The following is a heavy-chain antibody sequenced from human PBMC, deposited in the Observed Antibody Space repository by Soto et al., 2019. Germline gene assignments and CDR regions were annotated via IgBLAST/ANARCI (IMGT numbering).Heavy chain of an antibody. CDR3: ARRAAVVGLGY. J-gene: IGHJ4*02. Sequence: EVQLVESGGGFVQPGGSLRLSCSASEFSFSDYWMTWVRQAPGKGLEWVASIKKDGSEKSYVDSVKGRFTISRDNAKNSLYLHMSSLRDEDTAVYYCARRAAVVGLGYWGQGALVTVSS. CDR1: EFSFSDYW. V-gene: IGHV3-7*01. CDR2: IKKDGSEK. D-gene: IGHD6-13*01.